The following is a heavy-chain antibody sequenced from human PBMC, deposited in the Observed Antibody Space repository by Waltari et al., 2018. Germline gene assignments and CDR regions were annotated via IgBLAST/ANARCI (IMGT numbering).Heavy chain of an antibody. CDR3: TRGGLDSSWYWRD. CDR1: ALGFSNYW. D-gene: IGHD6-13*01. Sequence: EVQLVESGGGLGRPGGSLRLVCAAPALGFSNYWITWVRQDSGKGPEWVANIKEDGSEKYYMYSVKGRFTISRDNAKNSLYLQMNNLRVEDTAVYYCTRGGLDSSWYWRDWGQGTLVTVSS. J-gene: IGHJ4*02. CDR2: IKEDGSEK. V-gene: IGHV3-7*01.